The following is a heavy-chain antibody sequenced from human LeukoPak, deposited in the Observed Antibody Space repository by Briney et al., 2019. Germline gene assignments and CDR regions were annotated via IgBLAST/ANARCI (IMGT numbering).Heavy chain of an antibody. Sequence: ASVKVSCKASGGTFSSYAISWVRQAPGQGLEWMGGIIPIFGIANYAQKFQGRVTITADESTSTAYMELSSLRSEDTAVYYCAREGLHDYRVFGIWGQGTMVTVSS. V-gene: IGHV1-69*13. J-gene: IGHJ3*02. CDR2: IIPIFGIA. CDR1: GGTFSSYA. CDR3: AREGLHDYRVFGI. D-gene: IGHD4-11*01.